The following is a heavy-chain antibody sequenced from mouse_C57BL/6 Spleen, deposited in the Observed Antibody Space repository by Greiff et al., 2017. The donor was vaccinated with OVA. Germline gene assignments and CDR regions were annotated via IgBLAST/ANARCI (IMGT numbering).Heavy chain of an antibody. J-gene: IGHJ3*01. V-gene: IGHV5-12*01. CDR1: GFTFSDYY. CDR3: ARGDEYDGAWFAY. D-gene: IGHD2-4*01. Sequence: DVKLVESGGGLVQPGGSLKLSCAASGFTFSDYYMYWVRQTPEQRLEWVAYISNGGGSTYYPDTVKGRFTISRDNAKNTLYLQMSRLKSEDTAMDYCARGDEYDGAWFAYWGQGTLVTVSA. CDR2: ISNGGGST.